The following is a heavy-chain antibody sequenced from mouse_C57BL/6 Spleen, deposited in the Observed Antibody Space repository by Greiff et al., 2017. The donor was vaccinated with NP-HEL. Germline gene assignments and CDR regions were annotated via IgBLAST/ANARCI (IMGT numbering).Heavy chain of an antibody. CDR3: ARRSRGYFDD. D-gene: IGHD1-1*01. Sequence: VQLQQSGPELVKPGASVKIPCKASGYTFTDYNMDWVKQSHGKSLEWIGDINPNNGGTIYNQKFKGKATLTVDKSSSTAYMELRSLTSEDTAVYYCARRSRGYFDDWGTGTTVTVSS. J-gene: IGHJ1*03. V-gene: IGHV1-18*01. CDR2: INPNNGGT. CDR1: GYTFTDYN.